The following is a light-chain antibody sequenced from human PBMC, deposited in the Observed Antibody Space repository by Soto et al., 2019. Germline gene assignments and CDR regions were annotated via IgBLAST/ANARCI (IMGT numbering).Light chain of an antibody. CDR1: QSLLYSTGNNH. Sequence: DIVMTQSPLSLPVTPGEPASISCRSSQSLLYSTGNNHLDWYLQKPGQPPQLLIYWGSNRASGVPDRFSGSGSGTDFTLKISRVEAGDVGVYYCMQGRQLPATFGQGTRLDIK. CDR2: WGS. J-gene: IGKJ5*01. V-gene: IGKV2-28*01. CDR3: MQGRQLPAT.